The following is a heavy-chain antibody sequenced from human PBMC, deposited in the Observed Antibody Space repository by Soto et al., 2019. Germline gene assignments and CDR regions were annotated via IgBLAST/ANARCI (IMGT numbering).Heavy chain of an antibody. Sequence: ASVKVSCKASGYTFTSYYMHWVRQAPGQGLEWMGIINPSGGSTSYAQKFQGRVTMTRDTSTSTVYMELSSLRSEDTAVYYCARAVPSCCAGCICQRPGVAMLDNWGQGTLVIVSS. CDR2: INPSGGST. CDR3: ARAVPSCCAGCICQRPGVAMLDN. CDR1: GYTFTSYY. J-gene: IGHJ4*02. V-gene: IGHV1-46*01. D-gene: IGHD1-1*01.